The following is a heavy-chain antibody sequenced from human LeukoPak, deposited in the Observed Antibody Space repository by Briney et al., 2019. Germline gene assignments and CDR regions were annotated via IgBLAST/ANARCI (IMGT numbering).Heavy chain of an antibody. D-gene: IGHD2-2*01. J-gene: IGHJ4*02. CDR1: GGSINTYY. CDR3: ARVIGYCSSTSCFGYFDY. V-gene: IGHV4-59*08. CDR2: VYYSGST. Sequence: KPSETLSLTCTVSGGSINTYYWSWIRQPPGKGLEWIGYVYYSGSTNYNPSLKSRVTISVDTSKNQFSLKLSSVTAADTAAYYCARVIGYCSSTSCFGYFDYWGQGTLVTVSS.